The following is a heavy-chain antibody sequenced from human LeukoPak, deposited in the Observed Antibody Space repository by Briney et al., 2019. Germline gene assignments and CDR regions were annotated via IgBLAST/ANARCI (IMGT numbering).Heavy chain of an antibody. CDR2: IYYSGST. Sequence: PSETLSLTCTVSGGSISSYYWSWIRQPPGKGLEWIGYIYYSGSTNYNPSLKSRVTISVDTSKNQFSLKLSSVTAADTAVYYCASRPDYGGTRIDLWGRGTLVTVSS. D-gene: IGHD4-23*01. V-gene: IGHV4-59*01. J-gene: IGHJ2*01. CDR1: GGSISSYY. CDR3: ASRPDYGGTRIDL.